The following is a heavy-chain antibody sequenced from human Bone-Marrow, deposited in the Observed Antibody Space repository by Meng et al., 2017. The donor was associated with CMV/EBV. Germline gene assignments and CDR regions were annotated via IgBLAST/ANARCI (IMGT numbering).Heavy chain of an antibody. D-gene: IGHD2-15*01. Sequence: GESLKISCKAFGYTFDKYWIGWVRQMPGKGMDWMAIIFPGDSETRYNPSFEGQVTISADKSISTTYLQWSSLKASDTAIYFCARTDTEGYCSGTSCFDAFAVWGQGTGVTCSS. V-gene: IGHV5-51*01. J-gene: IGHJ3*01. CDR1: GYTFDKYW. CDR3: ARTDTEGYCSGTSCFDAFAV. CDR2: IFPGDSET.